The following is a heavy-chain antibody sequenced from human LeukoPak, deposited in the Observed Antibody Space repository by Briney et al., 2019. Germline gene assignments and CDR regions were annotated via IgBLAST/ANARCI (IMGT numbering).Heavy chain of an antibody. Sequence: SVKVSCKASGGTFSNYAIIWVRQAPGHGLEWIGGIAPVFTTADYAEKFQYRVTITADESTGTAYMELNNLRFEDTGMYYCARWEAHYYEGDNWFDPWGQGTLVTVSS. V-gene: IGHV1-69*01. J-gene: IGHJ5*02. CDR3: ARWEAHYYEGDNWFDP. D-gene: IGHD3-16*01. CDR2: IAPVFTTA. CDR1: GGTFSNYA.